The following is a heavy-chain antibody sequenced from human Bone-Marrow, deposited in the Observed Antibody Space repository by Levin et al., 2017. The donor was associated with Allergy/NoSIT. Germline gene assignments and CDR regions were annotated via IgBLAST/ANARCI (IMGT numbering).Heavy chain of an antibody. Sequence: SETLSLTCTVSGGSITNGDYYWSWIRQPPGMGLEWIGFIYYTGSTNKDPSLKSRVTMSVDTSKNQFSLKLTSVTAAETAVYYCVRGGGYFDFWGQGTLVTVS. D-gene: IGHD4-23*01. CDR2: IYYTGST. J-gene: IGHJ4*02. CDR3: VRGGGYFDF. V-gene: IGHV4-30-4*01. CDR1: GGSITNGDYY.